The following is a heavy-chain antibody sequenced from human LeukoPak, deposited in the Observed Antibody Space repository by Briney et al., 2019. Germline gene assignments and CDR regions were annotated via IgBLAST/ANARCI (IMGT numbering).Heavy chain of an antibody. CDR2: IYNSGST. CDR3: ARDKGPYWYFDL. J-gene: IGHJ2*01. V-gene: IGHV4-59*01. CDR1: DGSITSYY. Sequence: SETLSLTCTVSDGSITSYYWNWIRQPPGKGLEWIGNIYNSGSTDYNPSLKSRVTISVNTSKDQISLKLSSVTAADTAIYYCARDKGPYWYFDLWGRGTLVTVSS.